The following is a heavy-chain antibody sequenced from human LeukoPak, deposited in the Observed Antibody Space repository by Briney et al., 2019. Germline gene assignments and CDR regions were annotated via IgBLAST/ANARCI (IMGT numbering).Heavy chain of an antibody. V-gene: IGHV1-18*01. CDR1: GYTFTSYG. D-gene: IGHD4-17*01. CDR3: AGDGSGATVTTSGDY. Sequence: ASVKVSCKASGYTFTSYGISWVRQAPGQGLEWMGWISAYNGNTNYAQKLQGRVTMTTDTSTSTAYMELRSLRSDDTAVYYCAGDGSGATVTTSGDYWGQGTLVTVSS. CDR2: ISAYNGNT. J-gene: IGHJ4*02.